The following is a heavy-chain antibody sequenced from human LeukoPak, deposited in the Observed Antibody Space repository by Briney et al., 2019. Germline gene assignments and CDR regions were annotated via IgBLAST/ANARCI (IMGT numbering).Heavy chain of an antibody. Sequence: GGSLRLSCAASGFTFSSYVMHWVRQAPGKGLEWVAIISYDGSNEYYADSVKGRFTISRDNSKNTLYLQMNSLRAEDTAVYYCAKDARYSGSYDLDYWGQGTLVTVSS. J-gene: IGHJ4*02. D-gene: IGHD1-26*01. CDR2: ISYDGSNE. CDR3: AKDARYSGSYDLDY. CDR1: GFTFSSYV. V-gene: IGHV3-30*04.